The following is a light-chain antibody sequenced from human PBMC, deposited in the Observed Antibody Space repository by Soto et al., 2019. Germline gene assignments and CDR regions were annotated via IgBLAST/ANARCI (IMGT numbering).Light chain of an antibody. J-gene: IGKJ4*01. Sequence: EIVMTQSPATLSVSPGERATLSCRASQSVSSNLAWYQQKPGQAPRLLIYGASTRATGIPARFSGSGSGTEFTLTTSSLQSEDFALYYCQQYKNWPLTFGGGTKVEIK. CDR2: GAS. CDR1: QSVSSN. CDR3: QQYKNWPLT. V-gene: IGKV3-15*01.